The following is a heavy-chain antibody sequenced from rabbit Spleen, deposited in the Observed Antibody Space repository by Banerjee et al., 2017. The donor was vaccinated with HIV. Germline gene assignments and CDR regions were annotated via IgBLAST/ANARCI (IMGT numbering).Heavy chain of an antibody. Sequence: EQLEESGGGLVKPEGSLTLTCKASGFSFSDRDVMCWVRQAPGKGLEWIACINASTGKPVYATWAKGRFTISRTSSTTVTLRMTSLTATDTATYFCARDLVGVIGWNFYLWGPGTLVTVS. CDR1: GFSFSDRDV. CDR2: INASTGKP. V-gene: IGHV1S45*01. J-gene: IGHJ4*01. D-gene: IGHD1-1*01. CDR3: ARDLVGVIGWNFYL.